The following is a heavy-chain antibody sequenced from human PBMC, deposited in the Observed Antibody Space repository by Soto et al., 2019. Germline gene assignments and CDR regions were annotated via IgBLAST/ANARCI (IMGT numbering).Heavy chain of an antibody. D-gene: IGHD1-1*01. J-gene: IGHJ6*02. CDR3: ARGVRRAAGTGRPYYYYGMDV. Sequence: QVQLVQSVAEVKKPGASVKVSCKASGYTFTGYYMHWVRQAPVQGLEWMGWINPNSGGTNYAQKFQGWVTMTRDTSISTAYMELSRLRSDDTAVYCCARGVRRAAGTGRPYYYYGMDVWCQGTTVTVSS. CDR2: INPNSGGT. CDR1: GYTFTGYY. V-gene: IGHV1-2*04.